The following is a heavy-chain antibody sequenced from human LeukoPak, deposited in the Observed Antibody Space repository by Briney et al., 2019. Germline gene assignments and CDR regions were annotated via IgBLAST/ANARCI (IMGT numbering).Heavy chain of an antibody. CDR3: ARERTGIAVAGYFDY. J-gene: IGHJ4*02. V-gene: IGHV3-21*01. D-gene: IGHD6-19*01. CDR1: GFTFSSYS. Sequence: PGGSLRLSCAASGFTFSSYSMNWVRQAPGKGLEWVSSISSSSSYIYYADSVKGRFTISRDNAKNSLYLQMNSLRAEDTAVYYCARERTGIAVAGYFDYWGQGTLVTVSS. CDR2: ISSSSSYI.